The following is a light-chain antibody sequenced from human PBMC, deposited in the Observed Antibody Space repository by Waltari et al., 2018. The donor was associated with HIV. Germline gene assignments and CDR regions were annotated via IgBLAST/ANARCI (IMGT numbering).Light chain of an antibody. CDR2: SNN. CDR3: TAWDDGLSDPV. CDR1: SSNIGSTT. J-gene: IGLJ3*02. Sequence: QSVLTQPPSASGTPGQMVTISCSGSSSNIGSTTVHCYQTLPGTAPNLLIYSNNQRPSGVPDRFSGSKSGTSASLAISGLQSEDEADYYCTAWDDGLSDPVFGGGTKLTVL. V-gene: IGLV1-44*01.